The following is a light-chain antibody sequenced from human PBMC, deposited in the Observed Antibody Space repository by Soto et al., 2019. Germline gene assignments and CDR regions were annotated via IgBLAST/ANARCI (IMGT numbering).Light chain of an antibody. Sequence: DIQLTQSPSFLSASVGDRVAITCRASQDISSFLAWYQQKAGKAPKLLIFAASTLQSGVPSRFSGSGSGTEFTLTISSLQPEDFATYYCQQLKTYPRTFGQGTKLAIK. J-gene: IGKJ2*01. CDR3: QQLKTYPRT. CDR2: AAS. V-gene: IGKV1-9*01. CDR1: QDISSF.